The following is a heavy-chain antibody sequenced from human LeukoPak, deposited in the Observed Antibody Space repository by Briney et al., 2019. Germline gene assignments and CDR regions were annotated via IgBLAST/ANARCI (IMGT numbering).Heavy chain of an antibody. V-gene: IGHV1-46*01. D-gene: IGHD3-10*01. J-gene: IGHJ4*02. CDR2: INPSGGIT. CDR1: GYTFTNYY. Sequence: ASVKVSCKASGYTFTNYYMHWVRQAPGQGLEWMGIINPSGGITSYAQKFQGRVTMTRDTSTSTVYMELNSLRSEGTAVYYCARGAWFGELLTPIDYWGQGSLVAVSS. CDR3: ARGAWFGELLTPIDY.